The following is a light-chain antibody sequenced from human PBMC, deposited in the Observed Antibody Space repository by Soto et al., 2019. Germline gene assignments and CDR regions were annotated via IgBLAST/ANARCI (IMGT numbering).Light chain of an antibody. J-gene: IGLJ3*02. CDR3: NSYTRSSGFCV. CDR2: EVS. V-gene: IGLV2-14*01. Sequence: QSVLTQPASVSGSPGQSITISCTGTSSDVGGYNHVSWYQHHSGQVPKLMIYEVSNRPSGVSDRFSGSKSGNTASLTISGLQAEDEADYYCNSYTRSSGFCVFGGGTKLTVL. CDR1: SSDVGGYNH.